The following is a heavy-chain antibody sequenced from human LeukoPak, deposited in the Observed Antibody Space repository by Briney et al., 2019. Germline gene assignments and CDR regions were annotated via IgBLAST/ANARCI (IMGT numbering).Heavy chain of an antibody. CDR3: ARAYQRLGELSLPDY. CDR1: GYTFTNYA. CDR2: IHPSTGNP. J-gene: IGHJ4*02. Sequence: ASVKVSCKATGYTFTNYAMNWVRQAPGQGLEWMGWIHPSTGNPTYAQDFTGRFVFSLDTSVSTTYLQISSLKAEDTAVYYCARAYQRLGELSLPDYWGQGTLVTVSS. V-gene: IGHV7-4-1*02. D-gene: IGHD3-16*02.